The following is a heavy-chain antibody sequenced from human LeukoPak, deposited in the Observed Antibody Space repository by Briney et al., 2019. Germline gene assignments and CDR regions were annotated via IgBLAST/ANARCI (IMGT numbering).Heavy chain of an antibody. CDR1: GFTFTNNG. D-gene: IGHD5-12*01. CDR2: ISPSGDIT. J-gene: IGHJ4*02. Sequence: GGSLRLSCAASGFTFTNNGMNWVRQAPGKGLEWVSGISPSGDITYYADSVKGRFTISRDNSKNTVYLEAVSLTAEDTAVYYCARTSHYVDIAATIPYGIYYFDYWGQGTLVTVSS. V-gene: IGHV3-23*01. CDR3: ARTSHYVDIAATIPYGIYYFDY.